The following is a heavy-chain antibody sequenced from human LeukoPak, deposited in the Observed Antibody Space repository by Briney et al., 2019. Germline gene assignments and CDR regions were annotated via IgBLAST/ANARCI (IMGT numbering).Heavy chain of an antibody. CDR3: ARGLIAAAPGLFDY. CDR2: INIDGSTT. CDR1: GFTFTSYW. Sequence: GGSLRLSCVASGFTFTSYWMHWVRQAPGKGLVWVSRINIDGSTTNYADSVKGRFTISRDNAKNTLYLQMNSLRAEDTALYYCARGLIAAAPGLFDYWGQGTLVIVSS. J-gene: IGHJ4*02. V-gene: IGHV3-74*01. D-gene: IGHD6-13*01.